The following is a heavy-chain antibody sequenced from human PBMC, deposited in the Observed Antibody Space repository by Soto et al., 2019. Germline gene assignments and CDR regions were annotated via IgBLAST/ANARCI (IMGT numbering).Heavy chain of an antibody. D-gene: IGHD1-26*01. J-gene: IGHJ4*02. Sequence: GGSLRLSCAASGFTFSSYSMNWVRQAPGKGLEWVSYISSSSSTIYYADSVKGRFTISRDNAKNSLYLQMNSLRDEDTAVYYCATSHQWETRIYGVDYWGQGTLVTVSS. V-gene: IGHV3-48*02. CDR3: ATSHQWETRIYGVDY. CDR2: ISSSSSTI. CDR1: GFTFSSYS.